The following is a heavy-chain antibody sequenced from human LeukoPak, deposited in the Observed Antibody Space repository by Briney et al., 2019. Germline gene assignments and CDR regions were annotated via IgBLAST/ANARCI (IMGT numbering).Heavy chain of an antibody. J-gene: IGHJ6*03. CDR3: ARGREGEQWLVTYYYYMDV. Sequence: SETLSLTCTVSGGSISSYYWSWIRQPPGKGLEWIGYIYYSGSTNYNPSLKSRVTISVDTSKNQFSLKLSSVTAADTAVYYCARGREGEQWLVTYYYYMDVWGKGTTVTISS. CDR2: IYYSGST. CDR1: GGSISSYY. V-gene: IGHV4-59*01. D-gene: IGHD6-19*01.